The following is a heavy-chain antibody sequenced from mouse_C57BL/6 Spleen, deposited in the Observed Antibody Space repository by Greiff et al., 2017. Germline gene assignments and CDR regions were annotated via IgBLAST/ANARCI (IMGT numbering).Heavy chain of an antibody. CDR2: ISSGGSYT. CDR3: ARHYYGSSHWYFDV. D-gene: IGHD1-1*01. CDR1: GFTFSNYG. J-gene: IGHJ1*03. Sequence: DVMLVESGGDLVKPGGSLKLSCAASGFTFSNYGMSWVRQTPDKRLEWVATISSGGSYTYYPDSVKGRFTISRDNAKNTLYLQMSSLKSEDTAMYYCARHYYGSSHWYFDVWGTGTTVTVSS. V-gene: IGHV5-6*02.